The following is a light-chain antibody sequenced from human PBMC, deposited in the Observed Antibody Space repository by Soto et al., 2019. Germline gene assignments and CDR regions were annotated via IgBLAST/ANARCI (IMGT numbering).Light chain of an antibody. CDR2: KAS. V-gene: IGKV1-5*03. CDR1: QTISSW. Sequence: DIQMTQSPSTLSGSVGDTVTITCRASQTISSWLAWYQQKPGKAPKLLIYKASTLKSGVPSRLSGSGSGTELNLTISRLQPDDFATYYCQHYNSYSEAFGQGTKVDIK. CDR3: QHYNSYSEA. J-gene: IGKJ1*01.